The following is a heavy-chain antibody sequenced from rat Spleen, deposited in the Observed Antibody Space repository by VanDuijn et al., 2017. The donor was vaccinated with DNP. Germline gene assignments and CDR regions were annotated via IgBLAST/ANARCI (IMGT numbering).Heavy chain of an antibody. J-gene: IGHJ4*01. CDR3: TTDPGYTPYYVMDA. Sequence: EVQLVESGGGLVQPGRSLKLSCAASGFIFSDFYMAWVRQAPTKGLEWVASISYDGGSTYYRDSVKGRFIVSRDSAKHSLYLQMDSLRSEDTATYYCTTDPGYTPYYVMDAWGQGASVTVSS. CDR1: GFIFSDFY. V-gene: IGHV5-20*01. D-gene: IGHD1-4*01. CDR2: ISYDGGST.